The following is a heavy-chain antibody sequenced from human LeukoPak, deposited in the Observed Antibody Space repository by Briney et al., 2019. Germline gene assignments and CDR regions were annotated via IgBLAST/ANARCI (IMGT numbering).Heavy chain of an antibody. Sequence: PSETLSLTCTVSGGSISSYYWSWIRQPPGKGLEWIGYIYYSGSTNYNPSLKSRVTISVDTSTNQFSLKLSSVTAADTAVYYCARQGGSYEEFDYWGQGTLVTVSS. J-gene: IGHJ4*02. CDR3: ARQGGSYEEFDY. CDR1: GGSISSYY. D-gene: IGHD1-26*01. CDR2: IYYSGST. V-gene: IGHV4-59*08.